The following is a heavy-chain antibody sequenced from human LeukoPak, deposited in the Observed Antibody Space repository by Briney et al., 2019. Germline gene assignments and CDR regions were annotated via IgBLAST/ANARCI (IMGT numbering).Heavy chain of an antibody. CDR2: ISSSSSYI. CDR1: GFPFSSHS. V-gene: IGHV3-21*01. Sequence: GGSLRLSCAASGFPFSSHSMNWVRQAPGKGLEWVSSISSSSSYIYYADSVKGRFTISRDNAKNSLHLQMNSLRAEDTAVYYCARDRVVGATSPPFDYWGQGTLVTVSS. D-gene: IGHD1-26*01. CDR3: ARDRVVGATSPPFDY. J-gene: IGHJ4*02.